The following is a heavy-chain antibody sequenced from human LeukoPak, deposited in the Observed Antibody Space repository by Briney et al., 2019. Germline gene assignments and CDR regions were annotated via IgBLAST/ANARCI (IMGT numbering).Heavy chain of an antibody. CDR1: GGSFSGYY. V-gene: IGHV4-34*01. CDR3: AGYNGVVVAASPDYYFGY. J-gene: IGHJ4*02. Sequence: PSETLSLTCAVYGGSFSGYYWSWIRQPPGKGLEWIGEINHSGSTNYNPSLKSRVTISVDTSKNQFSLKLSSVTAADTAVYYCAGYNGVVVAASPDYYFGYWGQGTLVTVSS. D-gene: IGHD2-15*01. CDR2: INHSGST.